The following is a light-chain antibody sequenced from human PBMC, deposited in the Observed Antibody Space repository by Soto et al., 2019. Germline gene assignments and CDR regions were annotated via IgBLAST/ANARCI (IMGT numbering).Light chain of an antibody. J-gene: IGLJ2*01. CDR3: SSFAASHVV. CDR1: SSDVGDYNF. CDR2: EVT. Sequence: QSALTQSTSASGSPGQSITVSCTGTSSDVGDYNFVSWYQQHPGKAPKLLIYEVTKRPSGVPDRFSGSKSGNTASLTVSGLQSEDEADYYCSSFAASHVVFGGGTKLTVL. V-gene: IGLV2-8*01.